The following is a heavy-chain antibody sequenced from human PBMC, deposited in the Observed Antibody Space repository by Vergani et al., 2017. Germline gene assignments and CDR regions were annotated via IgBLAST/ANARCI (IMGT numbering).Heavy chain of an antibody. CDR1: GYTFTGYY. J-gene: IGHJ4*02. CDR2: INPNSGGT. Sequence: QVQLVQSGADVKKPGASVKVSCKASGYTFTGYYMHWVRQAPGQGLEWMGRINPNSGGTNYAQKFQGRVTMTRDTSISTAYMELSRLRSDDTAVYYCARDVYDFWSGYYALRYWGQGTLVTVSS. V-gene: IGHV1-2*06. D-gene: IGHD3-3*01. CDR3: ARDVYDFWSGYYALRY.